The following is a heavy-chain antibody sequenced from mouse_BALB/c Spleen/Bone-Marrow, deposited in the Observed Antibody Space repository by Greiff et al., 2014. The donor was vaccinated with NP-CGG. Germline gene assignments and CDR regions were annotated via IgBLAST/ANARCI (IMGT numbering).Heavy chain of an antibody. V-gene: IGHV3-1*02. CDR1: GYSITSGYG. CDR2: IHYRGST. J-gene: IGHJ2*01. Sequence: EVQLQQSGPDLVKPSQSLSLTCTVTGYSITSGYGWHWIRQFPENKLEWMGYIHYRGSTNHNPSLKSRISITRDTSKNQFSPQLNSVTTEDTATYYCTRETTAVADFDYWGQGATLTVTS. CDR3: TRETTAVADFDY. D-gene: IGHD1-1*01.